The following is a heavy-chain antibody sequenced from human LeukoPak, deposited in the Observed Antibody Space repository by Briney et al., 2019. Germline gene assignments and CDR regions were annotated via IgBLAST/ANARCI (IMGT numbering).Heavy chain of an antibody. D-gene: IGHD3-3*01. V-gene: IGHV4-34*01. CDR2: INHSGSA. CDR1: GGSLSGSY. CDR3: ARARRDSGYYKVDY. Sequence: PSETLSLTCAVYGGSLSGSYWSWIRQPPGKGLEWIAEINHSGSANYNPSLKSRVTLSIDKSKNQFSLNLNSVTAADTAVYYCARARRDSGYYKVDYWGQGTLVTVSS. J-gene: IGHJ4*02.